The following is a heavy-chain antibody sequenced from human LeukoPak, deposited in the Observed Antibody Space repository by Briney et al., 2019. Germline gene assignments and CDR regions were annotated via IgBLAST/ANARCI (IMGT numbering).Heavy chain of an antibody. CDR3: ASTFSSSSSPTWFDP. V-gene: IGHV4-59*01. CDR1: GGSISSYY. J-gene: IGHJ5*02. Sequence: SETLSLTCTVSGGSISSYYWSWIRQPPGKGLEWIGYIYYSGSTNYNPSLKSRVTISVDTSKNQFSQKLSSVTAADTAVYYCASTFSSSSSPTWFDPWGQGTLVTVSS. D-gene: IGHD6-6*01. CDR2: IYYSGST.